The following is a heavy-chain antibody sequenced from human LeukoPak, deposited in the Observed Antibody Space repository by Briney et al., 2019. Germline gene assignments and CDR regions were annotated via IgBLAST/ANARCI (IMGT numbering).Heavy chain of an antibody. CDR1: GFTFSTYS. D-gene: IGHD6-6*01. CDR3: ASPRTSWAFQI. Sequence: GGSLRLSCAASGFTFSTYSMNWVRQAPGKGLEWVSYISSSSTIYYADSVKGRFTISRDNARNSLYLQMNSLRAEDTAVYYCASPRTSWAFQIWGQGTMVTVSS. V-gene: IGHV3-48*04. J-gene: IGHJ3*02. CDR2: ISSSSTI.